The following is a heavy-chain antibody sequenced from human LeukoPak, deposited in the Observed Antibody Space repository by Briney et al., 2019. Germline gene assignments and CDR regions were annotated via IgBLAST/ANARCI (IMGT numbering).Heavy chain of an antibody. CDR3: ASWGIAVAGPFDY. Sequence: GESLKISCKGSGYSFTSYWISWVRQMPGKGLEWXXXIDPSDSYTNYSPSFQGHVTISADKSISTAYLQWSSLKASDTAMYYCASWGIAVAGPFDYWGQGTLVTVSS. J-gene: IGHJ4*02. CDR1: GYSFTSYW. V-gene: IGHV5-10-1*01. D-gene: IGHD6-19*01. CDR2: IDPSDSYT.